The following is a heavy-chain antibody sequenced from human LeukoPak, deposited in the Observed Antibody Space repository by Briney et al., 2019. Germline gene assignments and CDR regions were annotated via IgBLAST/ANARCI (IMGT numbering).Heavy chain of an antibody. CDR2: IYPGDSDT. CDR1: GYSFTTYW. J-gene: IGHJ4*02. D-gene: IGHD6-19*01. Sequence: GESLKISCKGSGYSFTTYWIGWVRQMPGKGLEWMGIIYPGDSDTRYSPSFQGQVTTSADKSISTAYLQWSSLKASDTAMYYCARQQDITVAGPIDYWGQGTLVTVSS. V-gene: IGHV5-51*01. CDR3: ARQQDITVAGPIDY.